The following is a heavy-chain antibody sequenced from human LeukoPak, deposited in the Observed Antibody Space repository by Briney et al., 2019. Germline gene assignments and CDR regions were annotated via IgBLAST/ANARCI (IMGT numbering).Heavy chain of an antibody. CDR1: GFTFSNYE. D-gene: IGHD6-6*01. CDR2: ITGSSSYI. Sequence: GGSLRLSCAASGFTFSNYEMNWVRQAPGKGLEWVSFITGSSSYIYYTDSVKGRFTISRDNAKNSLFLQMNSLRDEDTAVYYCASGFSSSPYFDYWGQGTLVTVSS. J-gene: IGHJ4*02. CDR3: ASGFSSSPYFDY. V-gene: IGHV3-21*01.